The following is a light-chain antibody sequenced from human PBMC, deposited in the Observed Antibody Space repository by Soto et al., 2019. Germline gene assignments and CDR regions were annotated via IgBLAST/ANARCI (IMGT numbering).Light chain of an antibody. J-gene: IGKJ1*01. CDR1: ETVATN. Sequence: EVVMTQSPATQSVSPGERATLSCRASETVATNLAWYQQKPGQAPRLLISGASTRAAGISDRFRGSGSGTEFTLTISSLRSEDSAIYYCQQYVEWPPMTFGQGTRWIS. CDR2: GAS. V-gene: IGKV3-15*01. CDR3: QQYVEWPPMT.